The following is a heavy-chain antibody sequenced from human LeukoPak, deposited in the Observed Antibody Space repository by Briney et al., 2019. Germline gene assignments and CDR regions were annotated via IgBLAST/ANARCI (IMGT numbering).Heavy chain of an antibody. CDR1: GFAFSRYS. CDR2: ISSDSRVI. J-gene: IGHJ3*02. Sequence: QPGGSLRLSCAASGFAFSRYSVNWVRQSPGKELEWISYISSDSRVIYYADSVKGRFTISRDNDKNSLYLQMNSLRAEDTAVYYCARDPGFSAFDIWGQGAVVTVSS. CDR3: ARDPGFSAFDI. V-gene: IGHV3-48*04.